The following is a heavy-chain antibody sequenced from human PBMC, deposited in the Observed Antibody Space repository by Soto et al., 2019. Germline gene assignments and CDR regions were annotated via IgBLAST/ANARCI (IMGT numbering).Heavy chain of an antibody. CDR2: FYDLDGT. CDR1: GLTVSGKKY. Sequence: XGSLRLSCAVSGLTVSGKKYVAWVRQAPGKGLEWVSGFYDLDGTYYADSLKGRFTTSGDSSRTIVYLQMNGLRPEDTAVYYCATWHLQEHAYDVWGQGTTVTVSS. V-gene: IGHV3-53*01. J-gene: IGHJ3*01. D-gene: IGHD4-4*01. CDR3: ATWHLQEHAYDV.